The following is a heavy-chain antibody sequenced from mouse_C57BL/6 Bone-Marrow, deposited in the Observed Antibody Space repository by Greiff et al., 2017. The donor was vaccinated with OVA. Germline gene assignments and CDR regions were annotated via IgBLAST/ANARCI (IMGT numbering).Heavy chain of an antibody. J-gene: IGHJ2*02. V-gene: IGHV1-59*01. CDR2: IAPSDSYI. Sequence: KQPGAELVRPGTSVKLSCKASGYTFTNYWMHWVKQRPGQGLEWIGVIAPSDSYINYNQKFKGRATLTVDTSSSTAYMHLSSLTSEDSAVYYCAHYGSRLYLHYWGQGTSLTVSS. D-gene: IGHD1-1*01. CDR3: AHYGSRLYLHY. CDR1: GYTFTNYW.